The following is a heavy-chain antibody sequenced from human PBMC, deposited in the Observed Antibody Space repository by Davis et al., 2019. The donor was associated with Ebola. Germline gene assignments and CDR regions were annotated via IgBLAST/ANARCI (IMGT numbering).Heavy chain of an antibody. J-gene: IGHJ6*04. CDR3: ARDDYDFWGGYSPVYYYGMDV. CDR2: IQADGSEK. V-gene: IGHV3-7*01. D-gene: IGHD3-3*01. CDR1: GITFSRNW. Sequence: GESLKISCAASGITFSRNWMSWLRHAPGKGLEWVTTIQADGSEKYYVDSVKGRFTISRDNAKNSLYLQMNSLRVEDTAVYYCARDDYDFWGGYSPVYYYGMDVWGKGTTVTVSS.